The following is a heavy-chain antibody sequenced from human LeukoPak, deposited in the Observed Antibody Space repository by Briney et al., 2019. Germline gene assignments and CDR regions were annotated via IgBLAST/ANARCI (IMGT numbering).Heavy chain of an antibody. Sequence: GASVKVSCKASGYTFTSYGISWVRQAPGQGLEWMGWISAYNGNTNYAQKLQGRVTMTTDTSTSTAYMELRSLRSDDTAVYYCGRAGYYYDSSGYYYADYWGQGTLVTVSS. J-gene: IGHJ4*02. V-gene: IGHV1-18*01. CDR3: GRAGYYYDSSGYYYADY. CDR1: GYTFTSYG. D-gene: IGHD3-22*01. CDR2: ISAYNGNT.